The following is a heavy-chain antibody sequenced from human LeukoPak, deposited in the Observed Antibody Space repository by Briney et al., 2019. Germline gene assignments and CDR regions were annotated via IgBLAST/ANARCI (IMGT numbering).Heavy chain of an antibody. J-gene: IGHJ5*02. CDR3: ARDQRRDGYNFDP. V-gene: IGHV1-69*13. Sequence: ASVKVSCKASGGTFSSCAISWVRQAPGQGLEWMGGIIPIFGTANYAQKFQGRVTITADESTSTAYMELSSLRSEDTAVYYCARDQRRDGYNFDPWGQGTLVTVSS. D-gene: IGHD5-24*01. CDR2: IIPIFGTA. CDR1: GGTFSSCA.